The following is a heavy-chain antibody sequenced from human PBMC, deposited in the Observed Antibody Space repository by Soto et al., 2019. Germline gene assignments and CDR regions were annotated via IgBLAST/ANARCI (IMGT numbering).Heavy chain of an antibody. D-gene: IGHD1-1*01. CDR2: IYYSGST. Sequence: PSETLSLTCTVSGGSINNYYWSWIRQPPGKGLEWIGYIYYSGSTNYNPSLKSRVTISVDTSNNQFSLTLNSVTAADTAVYYCARHGPLSNNWNQLDYWGQGTLVTVSS. V-gene: IGHV4-59*08. CDR1: GGSINNYY. CDR3: ARHGPLSNNWNQLDY. J-gene: IGHJ4*02.